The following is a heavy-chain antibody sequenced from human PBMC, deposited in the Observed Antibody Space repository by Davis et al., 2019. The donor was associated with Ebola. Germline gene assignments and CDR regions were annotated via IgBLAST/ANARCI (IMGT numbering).Heavy chain of an antibody. CDR3: AKQGGQGDLDY. CDR2: IWHDGSNK. V-gene: IGHV3-33*06. J-gene: IGHJ4*02. CDR1: AFTFSDYG. D-gene: IGHD3-16*01. Sequence: PGGSLRLSCVASAFTFSDYGMHWVRPAPGKGLEWVSVIWHDGSNKYYTDSVKGRFTISRDNSKNTLYLKMNSLRVDDTAVYYCAKQGGQGDLDYWGQGTLVTVSS.